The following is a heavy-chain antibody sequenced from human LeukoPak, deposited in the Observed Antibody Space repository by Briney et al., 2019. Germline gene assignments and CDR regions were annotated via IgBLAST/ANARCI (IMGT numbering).Heavy chain of an antibody. CDR3: AKSYGTYYGSGTLYFDY. CDR2: ISGSGGST. Sequence: GGSLRLSCAASGFTFSSYAMSWVRQAPGKGLEWVSAISGSGGSTYYADSMKGRFTISRDNSKNTLYQQMNSLRAEDTAVYYCAKSYGTYYGSGTLYFDYWGQGTLVTVSS. J-gene: IGHJ4*02. D-gene: IGHD3-10*01. CDR1: GFTFSSYA. V-gene: IGHV3-23*01.